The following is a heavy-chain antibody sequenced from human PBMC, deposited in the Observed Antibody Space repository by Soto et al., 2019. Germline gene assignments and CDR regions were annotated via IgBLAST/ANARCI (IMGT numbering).Heavy chain of an antibody. CDR1: GGTFSSYA. J-gene: IGHJ4*02. D-gene: IGHD3-10*01. CDR3: ARAISKQTYYYGSGSYYSFDY. Sequence: QVQLVQSGAEVKKPGSSVKVSCKASGGTFSSYAISWVRQAPGQGLEWMGGIIPIFGTANYAQKFQGRVTITADESTSTAYMELSSLRSEDTAVYYCARAISKQTYYYGSGSYYSFDYWGQGTLVTVSS. V-gene: IGHV1-69*01. CDR2: IIPIFGTA.